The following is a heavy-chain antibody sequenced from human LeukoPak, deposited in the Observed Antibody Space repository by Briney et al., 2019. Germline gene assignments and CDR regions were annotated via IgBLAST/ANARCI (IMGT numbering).Heavy chain of an antibody. CDR3: ARDSGTTGEVKSDP. J-gene: IGHJ5*02. D-gene: IGHD3-10*01. Sequence: SETLSLTCTVSGGSISSSNWWSWVRQPPGKGLEWIGEIYHSGSTNYNPSLKSRVTISVDKSKNQFSLKLSSVTAADTAVYYCARDSGTTGEVKSDPWGQGTLVTVSS. V-gene: IGHV4-4*02. CDR2: IYHSGST. CDR1: GGSISSSNW.